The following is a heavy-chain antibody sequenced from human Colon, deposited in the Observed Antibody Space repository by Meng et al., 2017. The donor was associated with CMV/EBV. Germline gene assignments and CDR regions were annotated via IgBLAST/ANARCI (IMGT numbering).Heavy chain of an antibody. D-gene: IGHD2-2*01. CDR3: WAWDCSSTSCYLSSLDY. CDR1: GYTLTELS. CDR2: FDPEDGET. J-gene: IGHJ4*02. V-gene: IGHV1-24*01. Sequence: ASVKVSCKVSGYTLTELSMHWVRQAPGKGPEWMGGFDPEDGETIYAQKFQGRVTMTEDTSTDTAYMELSSLRSEDTAVYYCWAWDCSSTSCYLSSLDYWGQGTLVTVSS.